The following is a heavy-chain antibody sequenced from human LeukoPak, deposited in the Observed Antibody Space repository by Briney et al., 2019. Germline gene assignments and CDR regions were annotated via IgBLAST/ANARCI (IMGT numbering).Heavy chain of an antibody. V-gene: IGHV3-21*01. CDR2: ISSSSSYI. CDR3: AKDRKSLAARSGYGMDV. D-gene: IGHD6-6*01. CDR1: GFTFSSYS. Sequence: GGSLRLSCATSGFTFSSYSMNWVRQAPGKGLEWVSSISSSSSYIYYADSVKGRFTISRDNAKNTLYLQMNSLRAEDTAVYYCAKDRKSLAARSGYGMDVWGQGTTVTVSS. J-gene: IGHJ6*02.